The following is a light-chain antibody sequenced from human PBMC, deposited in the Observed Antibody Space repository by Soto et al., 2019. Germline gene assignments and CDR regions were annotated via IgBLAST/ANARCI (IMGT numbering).Light chain of an antibody. CDR1: SSDVGGYNY. CDR3: SSYTSSSTRV. V-gene: IGLV2-14*01. J-gene: IGLJ1*01. CDR2: DVN. Sequence: QSVMTQPPSASGSPGQSVTISCTGTSSDVGGYNYVSWYQQHPGKAPKLMIYDVNNRPSGVSNRFSGSKSCNTASLTISGLQAEEEADYYCSSYTSSSTRVFGTGTKVTGL.